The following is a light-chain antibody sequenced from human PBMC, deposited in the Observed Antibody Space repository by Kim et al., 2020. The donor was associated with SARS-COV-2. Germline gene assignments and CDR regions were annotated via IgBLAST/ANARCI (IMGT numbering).Light chain of an antibody. J-gene: IGKJ1*01. CDR2: KAS. Sequence: DIQMTQSPSTLSASVGDRVTITCRASQSINIWLAWYQQKPGKAPKLLIYKASSLQSGVPSRFSGSGSGTEFTLTISSLQPDDFATYYFQQYNSHSRTFGQGTKVDIK. CDR1: QSINIW. V-gene: IGKV1-5*03. CDR3: QQYNSHSRT.